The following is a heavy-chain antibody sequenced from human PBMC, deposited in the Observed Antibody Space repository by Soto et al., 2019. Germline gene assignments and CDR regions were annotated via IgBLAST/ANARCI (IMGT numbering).Heavy chain of an antibody. D-gene: IGHD3-9*01. CDR1: GYSVTNYF. J-gene: IGHJ4*02. CDR2: IDPSDSYS. Sequence: EALKLSCNASGYSVTNYFITWMRQTPGKGLECMGMIDPSDSYSNYSPSFQGHVTMSVDKSISSAYLQFSSLKASDTAMYYCARHRDILSGYSAADNWGQGTQVTVSS. CDR3: ARHRDILSGYSAADN. V-gene: IGHV5-10-1*01.